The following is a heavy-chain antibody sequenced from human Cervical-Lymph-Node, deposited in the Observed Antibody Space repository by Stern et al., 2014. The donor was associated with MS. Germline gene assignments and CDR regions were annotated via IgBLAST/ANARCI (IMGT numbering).Heavy chain of an antibody. J-gene: IGHJ3*02. D-gene: IGHD3-22*01. V-gene: IGHV3-9*01. CDR2: LSWNSGSI. CDR3: AKETDDYDSSRSAFDI. CDR1: GFTFADYA. Sequence: QLVESGGGLVQPGRSLRLSCAASGFTFADYAMHWVRQAPGKGLEWVSGLSWNSGSIGYAGSVKGRFTISRDNAKNSLYLQMNSLRAEDTALYYCAKETDDYDSSRSAFDIWGQGTMVTVSS.